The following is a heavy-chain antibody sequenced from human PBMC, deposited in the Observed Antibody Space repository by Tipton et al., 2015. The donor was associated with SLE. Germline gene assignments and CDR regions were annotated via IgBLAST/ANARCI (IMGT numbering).Heavy chain of an antibody. CDR3: ARVIDYYDSSGLDY. CDR2: IYYSGST. D-gene: IGHD3-22*01. V-gene: IGHV4-31*03. J-gene: IGHJ4*02. Sequence: TLSLTCTVSGGSISSGGYYWSWIRQHPGKGLEWIGYIYYSGSTYYNPSLKSRVTISVDTSKNQFSLKLSSVTAADTAVYYCARVIDYYDSSGLDYWGQGTLVTVSS. CDR1: GGSISSGGYY.